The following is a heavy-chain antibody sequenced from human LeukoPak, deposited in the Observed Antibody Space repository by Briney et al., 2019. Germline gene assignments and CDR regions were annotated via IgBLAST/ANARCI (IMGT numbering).Heavy chain of an antibody. Sequence: GGSLRLSCAASGFTFNNYAMSWVRQAPGKGLEWVSVISGSGGNTHYADSVKGRFTISRDISKNTLYLQMNSLRAEDTAVYYCAKDPSYYYDSSGYPPDYWGQGTLVTVSS. D-gene: IGHD3-22*01. CDR2: ISGSGGNT. J-gene: IGHJ4*02. CDR1: GFTFNNYA. CDR3: AKDPSYYYDSSGYPPDY. V-gene: IGHV3-23*01.